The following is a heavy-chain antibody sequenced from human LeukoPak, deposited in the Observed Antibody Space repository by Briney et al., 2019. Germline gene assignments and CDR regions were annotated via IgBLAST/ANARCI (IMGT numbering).Heavy chain of an antibody. Sequence: GGSLRLSCTASGFAFSTYGMPWVRQTPGKGREGVAAISYHGTETHETDSVEGRFPISRDNSNNTLLLQPNSLTAEDTAVYYWAKDLLSGIVFMSMGHIYFWGQETLLTVSS. CDR1: GFAFSTYG. V-gene: IGHV3-30*18. D-gene: IGHD1-1*01. CDR3: AKDLLSGIVFMSMGHIYF. J-gene: IGHJ4*02. CDR2: ISYHGTET.